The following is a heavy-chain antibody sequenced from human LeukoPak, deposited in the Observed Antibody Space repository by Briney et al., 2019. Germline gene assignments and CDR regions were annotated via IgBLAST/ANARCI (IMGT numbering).Heavy chain of an antibody. Sequence: GGSLRLSCAASGFTFSSYAMSWVRQAPGKGLEWVSLISGSGGSTYYADSVKGRFTISRDNAKNSLYLQMNSLRAEDTAVYYCARGSGYDILTGYYGGAYYYYGMDVWGQGTTVTVSS. CDR2: ISGSGGST. V-gene: IGHV3-23*01. CDR3: ARGSGYDILTGYYGGAYYYYGMDV. D-gene: IGHD3-9*01. CDR1: GFTFSSYA. J-gene: IGHJ6*02.